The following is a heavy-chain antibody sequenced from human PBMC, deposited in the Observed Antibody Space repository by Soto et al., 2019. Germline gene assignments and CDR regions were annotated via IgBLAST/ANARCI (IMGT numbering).Heavy chain of an antibody. CDR3: ARVGEYYDYIWGSYHYVDY. CDR1: GGCISSYY. CDR2: IYYSGST. D-gene: IGHD3-16*02. Sequence: PSETLSLTCTVXGGCISSYYWSWIRQPPGKGLEWIGYIYYSGSTNYNPSLKSRVTISVDTSKNQFSLKLSSVTAADTAVYYCARVGEYYDYIWGSYHYVDYWGQGTLVTVSS. J-gene: IGHJ4*02. V-gene: IGHV4-59*01.